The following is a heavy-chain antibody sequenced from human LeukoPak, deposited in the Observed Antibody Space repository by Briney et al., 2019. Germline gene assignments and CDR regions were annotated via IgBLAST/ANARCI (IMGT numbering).Heavy chain of an antibody. CDR2: ISYDGSNK. D-gene: IGHD1-26*01. CDR3: ASGGGGKWELRPTYDY. V-gene: IGHV3-30*03. CDR1: GFTFSSYG. J-gene: IGHJ4*02. Sequence: PGGSLRLSCAASGFTFSSYGMHWVRQAPGKGLEWVAVISYDGSNKYYADSVKGRFTISRDNSKNTLYLQMNSLRAEDTAVYYCASGGGGKWELRPTYDYWGQGTLVTVSS.